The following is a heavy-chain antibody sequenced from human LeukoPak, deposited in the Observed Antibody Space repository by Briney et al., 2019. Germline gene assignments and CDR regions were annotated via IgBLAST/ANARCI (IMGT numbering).Heavy chain of an antibody. J-gene: IGHJ4*02. CDR3: AREGFWRYLGDY. D-gene: IGHD3-3*01. CDR2: INPNSGGT. Sequence: ASVKVSCKASGYTFTGYYMHWVRQAPGQGLEWMGWINPNSGGTNYAQKFQGRVTMTRDTSISTAYMELNRLRSDDTAVYYWAREGFWRYLGDYWGQGTLVTVSS. CDR1: GYTFTGYY. V-gene: IGHV1-2*02.